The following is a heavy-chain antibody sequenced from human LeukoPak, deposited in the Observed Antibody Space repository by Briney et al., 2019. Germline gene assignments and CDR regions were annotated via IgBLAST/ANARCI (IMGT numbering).Heavy chain of an antibody. CDR2: TYYSGST. J-gene: IGHJ4*02. V-gene: IGHV4-59*01. Sequence: PSETLSLTCAVYGGSFSSYYWSWIRQPPGKGLEWIGYTYYSGSTNYNPSLRSRVTISVDTSRNQFSLKLSSVTAADTAVYYCVRGSGDYVFWGQGTLVTVSS. CDR1: GGSFSSYY. CDR3: VRGSGDYVF. D-gene: IGHD4-17*01.